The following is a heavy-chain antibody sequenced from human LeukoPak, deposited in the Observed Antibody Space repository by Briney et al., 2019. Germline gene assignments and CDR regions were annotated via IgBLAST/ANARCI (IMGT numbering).Heavy chain of an antibody. V-gene: IGHV5-51*01. D-gene: IGHD6-13*01. CDR1: GYSFTSYW. CDR3: ARQGSTSSWYKFDY. J-gene: IGHJ4*02. CDR2: IYPGDSDT. Sequence: KPGESLKISCKGSGYSFTSYWIAWVRQMPGKGLEWMGIIYPGDSDTRYSPSFQGQVTISADKSISTAYLQWSSLEASDTAMYYCARQGSTSSWYKFDYWRQGALVTVSS.